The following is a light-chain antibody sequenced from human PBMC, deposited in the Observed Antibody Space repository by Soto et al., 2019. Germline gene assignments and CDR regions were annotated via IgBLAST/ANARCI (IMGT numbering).Light chain of an antibody. CDR1: QSISSW. V-gene: IGKV1-5*03. Sequence: DIQMTQSPSTLSASVGGRVTITCRASQSISSWFAWYQQKPGKAPKLLIYKASSLERGCPSRINGRGSDTEDTVAISIRQPDDCGPYCCQQYNNYSSWTFGQGTKGEIK. CDR3: QQYNNYSSWT. J-gene: IGKJ1*01. CDR2: KAS.